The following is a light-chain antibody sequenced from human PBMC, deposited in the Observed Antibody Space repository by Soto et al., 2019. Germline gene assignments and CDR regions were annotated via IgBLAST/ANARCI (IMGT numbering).Light chain of an antibody. V-gene: IGKV1D-8*01. CDR1: QGIGNN. J-gene: IGKJ2*01. CDR2: AAS. Sequence: IQMTQSPSSLSASVGDRVTITCRASQGIGNNLAWYQQKPGKAPELLIYAASTLQSGVPSRFSGSGSGTDFTLTISCLQSEDFATYYCQQYYSFPYTFGQGTKLEIK. CDR3: QQYYSFPYT.